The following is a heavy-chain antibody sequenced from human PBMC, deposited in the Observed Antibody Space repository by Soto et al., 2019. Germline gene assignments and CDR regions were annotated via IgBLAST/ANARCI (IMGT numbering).Heavy chain of an antibody. D-gene: IGHD6-13*01. CDR2: IYPGDSET. Sequence: SLKIDCKGSGYSFDSFLIGWVRQMPGKGLEWMGLIYPGDSETRYSPSFQGQVTISADKSMNTAYLQWSSLKASDTAMYYCARPNAYSSSWYNYYGMDVWGKGTTVTVSS. CDR3: ARPNAYSSSWYNYYGMDV. CDR1: GYSFDSFL. V-gene: IGHV5-51*01. J-gene: IGHJ6*04.